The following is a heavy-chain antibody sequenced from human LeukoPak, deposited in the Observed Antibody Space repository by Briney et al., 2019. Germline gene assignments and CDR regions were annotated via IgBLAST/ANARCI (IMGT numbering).Heavy chain of an antibody. Sequence: SETLSLTCTVSGGSISSYYWSWIRQPPGKGLEWIGYIYYSGSTNYNPSLKSRVTISVDTSKNQFSLKLSSVTAADTAVYYCARVAFYCSSTSCYEGNYYYYYMDVWGKGTTVTVSS. J-gene: IGHJ6*03. CDR3: ARVAFYCSSTSCYEGNYYYYYMDV. V-gene: IGHV4-59*01. CDR1: GGSISSYY. D-gene: IGHD2-2*01. CDR2: IYYSGST.